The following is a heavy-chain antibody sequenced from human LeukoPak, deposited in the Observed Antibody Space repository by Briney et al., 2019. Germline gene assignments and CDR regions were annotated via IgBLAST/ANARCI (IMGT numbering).Heavy chain of an antibody. Sequence: RSGGSLRLSCAASGFTFSSYGMHWVRQAPGKGLEWVAVISYDGSNKYYADSVKGRFTISRDNSKNTLYLQMNSLRAEDTAVYYCAKGKTTVTTLDYWGQGTLVTVSS. D-gene: IGHD4-17*01. CDR1: GFTFSSYG. CDR2: ISYDGSNK. V-gene: IGHV3-30*18. CDR3: AKGKTTVTTLDY. J-gene: IGHJ4*02.